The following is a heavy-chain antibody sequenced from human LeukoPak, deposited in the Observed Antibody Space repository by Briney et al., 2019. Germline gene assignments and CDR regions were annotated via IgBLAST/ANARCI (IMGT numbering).Heavy chain of an antibody. D-gene: IGHD5-12*01. CDR2: INPNSGGT. CDR3: ARVPGYSGYDLAWDY. J-gene: IGHJ4*02. V-gene: IGHV1-2*02. CDR1: GYTFTGYY. Sequence: GASVKVSCKASGYTFTGYYMHWVRQAPGQGPEWMGWINPNSGGTNYAQKFQGRVTMTRDTSISTAYMELNGLRSDDTAVYYCARVPGYSGYDLAWDYWGQGTLVTVSS.